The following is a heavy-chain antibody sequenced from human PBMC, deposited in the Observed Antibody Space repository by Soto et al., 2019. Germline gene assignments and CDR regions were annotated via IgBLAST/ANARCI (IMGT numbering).Heavy chain of an antibody. D-gene: IGHD4-17*01. V-gene: IGHV3-48*02. CDR3: VYGDYDLLSFDY. J-gene: IGHJ4*02. CDR2: ISSSSSSI. CDR1: GFTFSSYT. Sequence: GGSLRLSCAASGFTFSSYTMNWVRQAPGKGLEWVSYISSSSSSIYYADSVKGRFTISRDNAENSLYLQMNSLRDEDTAVYYCVYGDYDLLSFDYWGQGTLVTVSS.